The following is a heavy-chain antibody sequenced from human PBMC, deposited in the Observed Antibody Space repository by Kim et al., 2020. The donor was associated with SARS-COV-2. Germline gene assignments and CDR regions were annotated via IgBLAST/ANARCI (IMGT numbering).Heavy chain of an antibody. CDR2: ISTSSSYI. CDR1: GFTFSTYS. CDR3: AKFEGYGMDV. V-gene: IGHV3-21*01. J-gene: IGHJ6*01. D-gene: IGHD3-9*01. Sequence: GGSLSLTCAASGFTFSTYSMNWVRQAPGKGLEWVASISTSSSYIYYADSAKGRFNISRENAKSSLVLQLNRLSVEDTGVYYCAKFEGYGMDVGGQGTTV.